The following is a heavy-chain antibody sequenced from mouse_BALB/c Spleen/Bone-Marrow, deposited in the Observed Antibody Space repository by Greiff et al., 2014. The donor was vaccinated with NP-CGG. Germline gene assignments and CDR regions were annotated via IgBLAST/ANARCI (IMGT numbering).Heavy chain of an antibody. V-gene: IGHV5-6-5*01. CDR3: ARHYGYVDAMDY. D-gene: IGHD1-2*01. CDR2: IPGGGTT. Sequence: EVKLVESGGGLVKPGESLKFSCAASGITVSSYTMSWVRQTPEKRLEWVASIPGGGTTYYPDSVKGRFTISRDNARNILYLQVSSLRSEDTAIYYCARHYGYVDAMDYWGQGTSVTVSS. J-gene: IGHJ4*01. CDR1: GITVSSYT.